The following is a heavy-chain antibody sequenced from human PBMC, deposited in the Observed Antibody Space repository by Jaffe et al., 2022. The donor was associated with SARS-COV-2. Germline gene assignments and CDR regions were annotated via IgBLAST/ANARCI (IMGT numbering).Heavy chain of an antibody. CDR3: ARDSLLNPYYYDSSPPPDY. J-gene: IGHJ4*02. CDR2: ITSSSSDK. V-gene: IGHV3-21*01. D-gene: IGHD3-22*01. Sequence: EVRLVESGGGLVKPGGSLRLSCAASGFNFNTYAMTWVRQAPGKGLEWVSSITSSSSDKSYADSVRGRFVVSRDNAKNTVFLQMNSLKAADTATYYCARDSLLNPYYYDSSPPPDYWGQGTLVTVSS. CDR1: GFNFNTYA.